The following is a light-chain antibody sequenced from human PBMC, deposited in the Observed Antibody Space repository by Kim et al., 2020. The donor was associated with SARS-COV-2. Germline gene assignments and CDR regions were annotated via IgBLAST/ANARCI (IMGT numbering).Light chain of an antibody. V-gene: IGKV3-15*01. CDR1: QSVSRN. Sequence: VSPVERATLSCRASQSVSRNLAWYQQKPGQAPRLLIYGASTRATGFPARFSGSGSGTEFTLTISSLQSEDFAVYYCQQYNNWPLTFGGGTKVDIK. CDR3: QQYNNWPLT. CDR2: GAS. J-gene: IGKJ4*01.